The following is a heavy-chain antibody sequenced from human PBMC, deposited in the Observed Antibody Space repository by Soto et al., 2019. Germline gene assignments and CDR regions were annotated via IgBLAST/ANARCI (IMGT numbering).Heavy chain of an antibody. CDR3: ARDTAVTGEDY. J-gene: IGHJ4*02. D-gene: IGHD7-27*01. CDR2: INGDGSST. CDR1: GFTFSNYW. V-gene: IGHV3-74*01. Sequence: EVQLVESGGGLLQPGESLRLSCAASGFTFSNYWMHWVRQAPGKGLVWVSRINGDGSSTNYADSVKGRFTISRDNAKNTLYLQMNSLRAEDTAMYYCARDTAVTGEDYWGQGALVTVSS.